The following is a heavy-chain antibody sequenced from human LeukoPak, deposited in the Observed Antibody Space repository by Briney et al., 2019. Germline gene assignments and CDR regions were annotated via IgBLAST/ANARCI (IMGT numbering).Heavy chain of an antibody. V-gene: IGHV3-48*01. D-gene: IGHD1-26*01. J-gene: IGHJ4*02. CDR1: GFTFSSYS. CDR3: VRDRGTYRPIDY. CDR2: INSRSSTI. Sequence: GGSLRLSCVASGFTFSSYSMNWVRQAPGKGLEFISYINSRSSTIYYADVVKGRFTISRDNAKNSLYLQMNSLRAEDTAIYYCVRDRGTYRPIDYWGQGTLVTVSS.